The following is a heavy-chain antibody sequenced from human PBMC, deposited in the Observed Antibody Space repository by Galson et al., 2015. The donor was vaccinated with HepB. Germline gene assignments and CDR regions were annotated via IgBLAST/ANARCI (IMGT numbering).Heavy chain of an antibody. CDR1: WGSLTKSSYY. CDR2: VFYSGST. J-gene: IGHJ4*02. Sequence: SGNPSPPFTVSWGSLTKSSYYLGRVPPPPGKGVGLIWGVFYSGSTAYNPSLKRWVAMSVDTSKSQFSLKRSSVTAADTAVYYCARHKIMGAYFDYWGQGTLVTVSS. D-gene: IGHD1-26*01. V-gene: IGHV4-39*01. CDR3: ARHKIMGAYFDY.